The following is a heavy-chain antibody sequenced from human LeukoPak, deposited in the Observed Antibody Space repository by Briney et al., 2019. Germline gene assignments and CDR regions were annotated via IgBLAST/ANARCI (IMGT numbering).Heavy chain of an antibody. J-gene: IGHJ6*03. CDR1: GGSISSSSYY. CDR2: IYYSGST. CDR3: ASRNPYCSGGSCYTYYYYYYMDV. Sequence: TSETLSLTCTVSGGSISSSSYYWGWIRQPPGKGLEWIGSIYYSGSTYYNPSLKSRVTISVDTSKNQFSLKLSSVTAADTAVYYCASRNPYCSGGSCYTYYYYYYMDVWGKGTTVTVSS. V-gene: IGHV4-39*01. D-gene: IGHD2-15*01.